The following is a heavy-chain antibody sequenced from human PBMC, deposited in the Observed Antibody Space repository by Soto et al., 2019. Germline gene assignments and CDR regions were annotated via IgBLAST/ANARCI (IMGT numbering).Heavy chain of an antibody. V-gene: IGHV3-23*01. J-gene: IGHJ4*02. CDR2: ISGSSEST. D-gene: IGHD3-22*01. CDR1: EFSVTNYA. Sequence: EVQMLESGGGLPQPGGSLRLSCAASEFSVTNYAMGWVRQAPGKGLEWVSSISGSSESTYYADSVSGRFTISRDNSKNPMYLQMNSLRAEDTAVYHCAKDLRSSGYSHYFDNWGQGTLVTVSS. CDR3: AKDLRSSGYSHYFDN.